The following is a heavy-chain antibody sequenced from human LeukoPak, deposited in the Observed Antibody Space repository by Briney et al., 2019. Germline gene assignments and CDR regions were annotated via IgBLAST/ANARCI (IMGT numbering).Heavy chain of an antibody. J-gene: IGHJ6*02. CDR2: IYYSGST. CDR1: GGSISSYY. D-gene: IGHD3-22*01. V-gene: IGHV4-59*01. Sequence: SETLSLTCTVSGGSISSYYWSWIRQPPGKGLEWIGYIYYSGSTNYNPSLKSRVAISVDTSKNQFSLKLSSVTAADTAVYYCARADNLHYYDSSGYYYEHGMDVWGQGTTVTVSS. CDR3: ARADNLHYYDSSGYYYEHGMDV.